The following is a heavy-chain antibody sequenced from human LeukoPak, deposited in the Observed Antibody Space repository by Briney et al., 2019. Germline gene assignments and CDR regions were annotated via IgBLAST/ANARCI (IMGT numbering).Heavy chain of an antibody. CDR3: AREESRYYDSSGYYNGDY. Sequence: ASVKVPCKVSGYTLTELSMHWVRQAPGKGLEWMGGFDPEDGETIYAQKFQGRVTMTEDTSTDTAYMELSRLRSDDTAVYYCAREESRYYDSSGYYNGDYWGQGTLVTVSS. D-gene: IGHD3-22*01. V-gene: IGHV1-24*01. CDR2: FDPEDGET. CDR1: GYTLTELS. J-gene: IGHJ4*02.